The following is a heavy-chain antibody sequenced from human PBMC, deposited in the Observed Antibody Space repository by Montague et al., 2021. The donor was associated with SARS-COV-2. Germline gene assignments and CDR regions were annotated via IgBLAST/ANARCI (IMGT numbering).Heavy chain of an antibody. D-gene: IGHD6-19*01. V-gene: IGHV4-59*01. CDR1: GGSISSYY. Sequence: SETLSLTCTVSGGSISSYYWSWIRQPPGKGLEWIGYIYYSGSTNYNPSLKRRVTISVDTSKTQFSLKLSSVTAADTAVYYCARGSGWMGNAFDIWGQGTMVTVSS. J-gene: IGHJ3*02. CDR3: ARGSGWMGNAFDI. CDR2: IYYSGST.